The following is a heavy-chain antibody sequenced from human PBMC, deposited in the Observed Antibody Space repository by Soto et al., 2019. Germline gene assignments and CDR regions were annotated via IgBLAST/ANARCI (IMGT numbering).Heavy chain of an antibody. J-gene: IGHJ6*02. CDR1: GDTFTSYS. Sequence: ASVEVSCKAPGDTFTSYSIHSLRQAPGQGLEWMGWISAYNGNTNYAQKLQGRVTMTTDTSTSTAYMELRSLRSDDTAVYYCARDVLLWFGESTLLDVWGQGTTVTVYS. CDR2: ISAYNGNT. V-gene: IGHV1-18*01. D-gene: IGHD3-10*01. CDR3: ARDVLLWFGESTLLDV.